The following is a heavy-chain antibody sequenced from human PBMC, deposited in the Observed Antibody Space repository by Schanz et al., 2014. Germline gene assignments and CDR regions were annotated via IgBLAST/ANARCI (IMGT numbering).Heavy chain of an antibody. CDR2: ISSVGISK. CDR1: GFIFNDYY. CDR3: ARDKGGYYPFDY. Sequence: VQLVESGGGLVKPGGSLRLSCAASGFIFNDYYMNWIRQAPGKGLEWVSYISSVGISKYYADPVKGRFTISRDSAKNSLYLQMNSLRAEDTAVYYCARDKGGYYPFDYWGQGTLVTVSS. D-gene: IGHD3-3*01. V-gene: IGHV3-11*04. J-gene: IGHJ4*02.